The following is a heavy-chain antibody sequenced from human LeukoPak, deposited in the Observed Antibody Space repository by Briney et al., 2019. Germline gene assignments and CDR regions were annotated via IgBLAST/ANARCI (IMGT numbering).Heavy chain of an antibody. V-gene: IGHV3-48*01. CDR2: ISSSGSTI. J-gene: IGHJ4*02. CDR1: GFTFSSYS. Sequence: GGSLRLSCAASGFTFSSYSMNWVRQAPGKVLEWVSYISSSGSTIYYADSVKGRFTISRDNAKNSLYLQMNSLRAEDTAVYYCARGRDYILDYWGQGTLVTVSS. CDR3: ARGRDYILDY. D-gene: IGHD4-11*01.